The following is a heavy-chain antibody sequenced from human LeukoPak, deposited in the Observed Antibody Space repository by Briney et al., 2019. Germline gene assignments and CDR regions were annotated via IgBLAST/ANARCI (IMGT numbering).Heavy chain of an antibody. CDR2: ISSSGSTI. Sequence: GGSPRLSCAASGFTFSSYEMNWVRQAPGKGLEWVSYISSSGSTIYYADSVKGRFTISRDNAKNSLYLQMNSLRAEDTAVYYCASSGYSSSWYGEFDYWGQGTLVTVSS. V-gene: IGHV3-48*03. D-gene: IGHD6-13*01. J-gene: IGHJ4*02. CDR1: GFTFSSYE. CDR3: ASSGYSSSWYGEFDY.